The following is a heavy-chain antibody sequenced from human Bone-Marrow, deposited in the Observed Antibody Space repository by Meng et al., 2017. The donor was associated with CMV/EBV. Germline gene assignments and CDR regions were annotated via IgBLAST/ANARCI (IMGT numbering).Heavy chain of an antibody. CDR1: GYTFTSYG. V-gene: IGHV1-18*01. D-gene: IGHD3-22*01. CDR2: ISAYNGNT. J-gene: IGHJ6*02. CDR3: ARDPPRDDSSGYYYPAGMDV. Sequence: ASVKVSCKASGYTFTSYGISWVRQAPGQGLEWMGWISAYNGNTNYAQKFQGRVTITADKSTSTAYMELSSLRSEDTAVYYCARDPPRDDSSGYYYPAGMDVWGQGTTVTVSS.